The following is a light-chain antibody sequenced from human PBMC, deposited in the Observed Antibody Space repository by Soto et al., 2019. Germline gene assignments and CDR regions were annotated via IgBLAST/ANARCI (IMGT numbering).Light chain of an antibody. CDR2: AAS. Sequence: EIVMTQSPATLSVSPGERATLSCRASQSVSSNLAWYQQKPGQAPRLLIYAASTSATGIPARFSGSGAGTEFTLTISSLQSDDFADYYCQQYNSYPWTFGQGTKVDIK. CDR3: QQYNSYPWT. CDR1: QSVSSN. V-gene: IGKV3-15*01. J-gene: IGKJ1*01.